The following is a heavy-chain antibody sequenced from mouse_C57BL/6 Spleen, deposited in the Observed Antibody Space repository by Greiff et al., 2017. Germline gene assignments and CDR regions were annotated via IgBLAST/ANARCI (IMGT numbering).Heavy chain of an antibody. CDR1: GFNIKDDY. D-gene: IGHD1-1*02. Sequence: EVQLQESGAELVRPGASVKLSCTASGFNIKDDYMHWVKQRPEQGLEWIGWIDPENGDTEYASKFQGKATITADTSSNTAYLQLSSLTSEDTAVYYCTTGGTMGPGGQGTLVTVSA. CDR3: TTGGTMGP. J-gene: IGHJ3*01. V-gene: IGHV14-4*01. CDR2: IDPENGDT.